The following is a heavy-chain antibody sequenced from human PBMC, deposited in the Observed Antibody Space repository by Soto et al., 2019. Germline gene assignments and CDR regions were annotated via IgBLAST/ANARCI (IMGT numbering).Heavy chain of an antibody. V-gene: IGHV1-69*12. J-gene: IGHJ1*01. CDR2: IIPIFGTA. D-gene: IGHD3-22*01. Sequence: QVQLVQSGAEVKKPGSSVKVSCKASGGTVSSYDISWVRQAPGQGLEWMGGIIPIFGTANYAQKFQGRVTITADESTSTSYMELSSLRSEDTAVYYCARGGDYDSSGYFSEYFQHWGQGTLVTVSS. CDR1: GGTVSSYD. CDR3: ARGGDYDSSGYFSEYFQH.